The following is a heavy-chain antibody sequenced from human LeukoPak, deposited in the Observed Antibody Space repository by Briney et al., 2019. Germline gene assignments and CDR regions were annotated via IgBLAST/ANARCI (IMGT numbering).Heavy chain of an antibody. CDR3: AKDSSGYYYYGMDV. CDR2: ISAYNGNT. J-gene: IGHJ6*02. D-gene: IGHD3-22*01. Sequence: ASVKVSCKASGYTFTSYGISWVRQAPGQGLEWMGWISAYNGNTNYAQKLQGRVTMTTDTSTSTAYMELRSLRSDDTAVYYCAKDSSGYYYYGMDVWGQGTPVTVSS. V-gene: IGHV1-18*01. CDR1: GYTFTSYG.